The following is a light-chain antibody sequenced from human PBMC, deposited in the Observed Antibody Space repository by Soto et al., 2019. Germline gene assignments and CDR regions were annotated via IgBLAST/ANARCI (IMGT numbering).Light chain of an antibody. CDR3: SSYTSSSTHWV. CDR2: EVS. J-gene: IGLJ3*02. Sequence: QSALTQPASVSGSPGQSITISCTGTSSDVGGYNYVSWYQQHPGKAPKIMIYEVSNRPSGVSNRFSGSKSGNTASLTISGLQAEDEADCYCSSYTSSSTHWVFGGGTKVTVL. CDR1: SSDVGGYNY. V-gene: IGLV2-14*01.